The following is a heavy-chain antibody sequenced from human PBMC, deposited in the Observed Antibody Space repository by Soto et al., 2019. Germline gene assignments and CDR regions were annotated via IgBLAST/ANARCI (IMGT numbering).Heavy chain of an antibody. J-gene: IGHJ4*02. Sequence: SETLSLTCTVSGGSISSYYWSWIRQPPGKGLEWIGYIYYSGSTNYNPSLKSRVTISVDTSKNQFSLKLSSVTAADTAVYYCARSRHDYPDYGFDYWGQGPLVTVSS. V-gene: IGHV4-59*01. CDR1: GGSISSYY. CDR3: ARSRHDYPDYGFDY. D-gene: IGHD4-17*01. CDR2: IYYSGST.